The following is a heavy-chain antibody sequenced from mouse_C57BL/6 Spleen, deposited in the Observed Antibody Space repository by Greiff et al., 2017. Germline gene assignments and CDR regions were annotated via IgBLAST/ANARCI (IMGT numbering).Heavy chain of an antibody. CDR3: ARPLLFYYAMDY. J-gene: IGHJ4*01. CDR1: GYSFTGYY. CDR2: INPSTGGT. V-gene: IGHV1-42*01. Sequence: VQLQQSGPELVKPGASVKISCKASGYSFTGYYMNWVKQSPEKSLEWIGEINPSTGGTTYNQKFKAKATLTVDKSSSTAYMQLKSLTSEDSAVYYCARPLLFYYAMDYWGQGTSVTVSS. D-gene: IGHD1-1*02.